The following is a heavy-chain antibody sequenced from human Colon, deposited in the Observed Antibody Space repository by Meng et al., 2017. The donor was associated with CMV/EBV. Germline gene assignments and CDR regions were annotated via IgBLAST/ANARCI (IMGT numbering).Heavy chain of an antibody. J-gene: IGHJ5*01. Sequence: SLTCAVSGDSISSNTWWWWVRQPPGKGLEWIGEFHHSGRSNYNPSFKSRVTISADKSKNHFSLHLTSVTAADTAVYYCARADSYVSDSWGQGTLVTVSS. CDR1: GDSISSNTW. CDR3: ARADSYVSDS. D-gene: IGHD3-10*02. V-gene: IGHV4-4*02. CDR2: FHHSGRS.